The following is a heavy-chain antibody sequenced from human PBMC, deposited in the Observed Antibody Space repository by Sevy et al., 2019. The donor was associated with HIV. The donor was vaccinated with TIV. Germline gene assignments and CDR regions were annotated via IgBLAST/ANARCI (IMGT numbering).Heavy chain of an antibody. V-gene: IGHV5-10-1*01. D-gene: IGHD2-15*01. CDR1: GYSFTSYW. Sequence: GESLKISCKGSGYSFTSYWISWVRQMPGKGLEWMGRIDPSDSYTNYSPSFQGHVTISADKSISTAYLQWSSLKASDTAMYYCARQPPEAQDIIVAATAFIDYWGQGTLVTVSS. J-gene: IGHJ4*02. CDR2: IDPSDSYT. CDR3: ARQPPEAQDIIVAATAFIDY.